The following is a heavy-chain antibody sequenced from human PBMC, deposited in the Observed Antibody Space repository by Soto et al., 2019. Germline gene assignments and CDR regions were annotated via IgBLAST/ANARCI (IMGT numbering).Heavy chain of an antibody. CDR2: ISSSSSTI. CDR3: ARAIFGVVIPYYFDY. Sequence: WGSLRLSCAASGFTFSSYSMNWVRQAPGKGLEWVSYISSSSSTIYYADSVKGRFTISRDNAKNSLYLQMNSLRDEDTAVYYCARAIFGVVIPYYFDYWGQGTLVTVSS. D-gene: IGHD3-3*01. V-gene: IGHV3-48*02. J-gene: IGHJ4*02. CDR1: GFTFSSYS.